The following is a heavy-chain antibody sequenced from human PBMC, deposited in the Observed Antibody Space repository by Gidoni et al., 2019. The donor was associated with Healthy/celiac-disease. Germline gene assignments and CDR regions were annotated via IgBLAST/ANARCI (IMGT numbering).Heavy chain of an antibody. J-gene: IGHJ6*02. Sequence: EVQLVESGGGLVQPGGSLRLPCAASGFTLSSFWMSWVRQAPGKGLEWVANIKQDGSEKYYVDSVKGRFTISRDNAKNSLYLQMNSLRAEDTAVYYCARDRGYDFWSGPGDYGMDVWGQGTTVTVSS. CDR3: ARDRGYDFWSGPGDYGMDV. V-gene: IGHV3-7*04. CDR2: IKQDGSEK. CDR1: GFTLSSFW. D-gene: IGHD3-3*01.